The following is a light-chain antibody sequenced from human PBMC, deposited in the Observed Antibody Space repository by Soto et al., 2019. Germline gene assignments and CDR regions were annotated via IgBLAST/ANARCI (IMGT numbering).Light chain of an antibody. Sequence: DIQMTQSPSTLSASVGDRVIITCRASQTINDWLAWYQQKPGRAPNLLIYKASSLKSGVPSRFSGSGSGTEFTLTISSLQPDDFATYYCQQYDIYPWTFGQGTKVEIK. V-gene: IGKV1-5*03. CDR2: KAS. CDR1: QTINDW. J-gene: IGKJ1*01. CDR3: QQYDIYPWT.